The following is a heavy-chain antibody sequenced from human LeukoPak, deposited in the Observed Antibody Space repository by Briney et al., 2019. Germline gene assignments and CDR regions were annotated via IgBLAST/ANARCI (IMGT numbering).Heavy chain of an antibody. V-gene: IGHV1-69*04. CDR2: IIPILGIA. J-gene: IGHJ4*02. CDR3: ARGETGRNDY. CDR1: GYTFTSYY. Sequence: GASVKVSCKASGYTFTSYYMHWVRQAPGQGLEWMGRIIPILGIANYAQKFQGRVTITADKSTSTAYMELSSLRSEDTAVYYCARGETGRNDYWGQGTLVTVSS. D-gene: IGHD7-27*01.